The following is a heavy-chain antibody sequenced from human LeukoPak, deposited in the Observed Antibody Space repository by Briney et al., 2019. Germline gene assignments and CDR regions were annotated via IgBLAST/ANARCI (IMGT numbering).Heavy chain of an antibody. V-gene: IGHV4-34*01. Sequence: SETLSLTCTVYGGSFSGYYWNWIRHPPGKGLEWIGQINHSGSTNSNPSLKSRVTISVDTSKNQFSLKLNSVTAADTAVYYCARVGASAFDIWGQGTMVTVSS. CDR2: INHSGST. D-gene: IGHD3-10*01. CDR1: GGSFSGYY. J-gene: IGHJ3*02. CDR3: ARVGASAFDI.